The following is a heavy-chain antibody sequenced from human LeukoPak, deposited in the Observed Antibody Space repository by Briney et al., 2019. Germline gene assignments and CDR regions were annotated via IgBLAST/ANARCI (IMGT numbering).Heavy chain of an antibody. D-gene: IGHD3-10*01. V-gene: IGHV5-51*01. Sequence: GESLKISCKGSGYSFTSYWIGWVRQMPGKGLEWMGITYPGDSDTRYSPSFQGQVTISADKSISTAYLQWSSLKASDTAMYYCARGRYYYGSGSYIWFDPWGQGTLVTVSS. CDR1: GYSFTSYW. CDR3: ARGRYYYGSGSYIWFDP. CDR2: TYPGDSDT. J-gene: IGHJ5*02.